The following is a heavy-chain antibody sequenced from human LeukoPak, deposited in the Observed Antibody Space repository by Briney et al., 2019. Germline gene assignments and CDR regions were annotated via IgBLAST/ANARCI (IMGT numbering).Heavy chain of an antibody. CDR1: GFTFSSYS. Sequence: GGSLRLSCAASGFTFSSYSMNWVRQAPGKGLEWVSCISSSSSYIYYADSVKGRFTISRDNAKNSLYLQMNSLRAEDTALYYCARAGSYGFSDYYYMDVWGKGTTVTVSS. V-gene: IGHV3-21*04. J-gene: IGHJ6*03. CDR2: ISSSSSYI. CDR3: ARAGSYGFSDYYYMDV. D-gene: IGHD5-18*01.